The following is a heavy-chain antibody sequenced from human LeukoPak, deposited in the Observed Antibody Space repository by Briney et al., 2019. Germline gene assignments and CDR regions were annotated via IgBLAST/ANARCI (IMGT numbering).Heavy chain of an antibody. Sequence: ASVKVSCKASGYTFTSYGISWVRQAPGQGLEWMGWISAYSGNTNYAQKLQGRVTMTTDTSTSTAYMELRSLRSDDTAVYYCARAPAYRSYGDYGYWGQGTLVTVSS. D-gene: IGHD4-17*01. CDR1: GYTFTSYG. J-gene: IGHJ4*02. CDR2: ISAYSGNT. CDR3: ARAPAYRSYGDYGY. V-gene: IGHV1-18*01.